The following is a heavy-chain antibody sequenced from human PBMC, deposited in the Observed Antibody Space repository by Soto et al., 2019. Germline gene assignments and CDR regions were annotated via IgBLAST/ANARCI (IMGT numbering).Heavy chain of an antibody. J-gene: IGHJ5*02. Sequence: GGSLRLSCAASGFTFSSYGMHWVRQAPGKGLEWVAVIWYDGSNKYYADSVKGRFTISRDNSKNTLYLQMNSLRAEDTAVYYCARSPLGDSSPWFDPWGQGTLVTVSS. CDR1: GFTFSSYG. CDR3: ARSPLGDSSPWFDP. D-gene: IGHD4-17*01. CDR2: IWYDGSNK. V-gene: IGHV3-33*01.